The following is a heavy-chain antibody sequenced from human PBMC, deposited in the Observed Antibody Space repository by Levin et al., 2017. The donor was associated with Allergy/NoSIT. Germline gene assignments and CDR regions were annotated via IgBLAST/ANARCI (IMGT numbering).Heavy chain of an antibody. CDR3: ARGGYYRGSGRYRENDY. D-gene: IGHD3-10*01. J-gene: IGHJ4*01. V-gene: IGHV1-69*13. CDR1: GDTFNNYV. CDR2: IIPFSGTV. Sequence: ASVKVSCKASGDTFNNYVLNWVRQAPGQGLEWLGGIIPFSGTVKYAQKFQGRVTITADESTSTAYMDLSSLRSDDTAVYYCARGGYYRGSGRYRENDYWGPGTLVTVSS.